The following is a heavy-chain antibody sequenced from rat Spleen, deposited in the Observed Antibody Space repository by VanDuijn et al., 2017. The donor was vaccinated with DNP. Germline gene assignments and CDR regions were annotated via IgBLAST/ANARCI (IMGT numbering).Heavy chain of an antibody. CDR3: ARSRLPGYYPFAC. CDR2: ISTSGSRA. CDR1: GLTFSNYS. D-gene: IGHD1-4*01. J-gene: IGHJ3*01. Sequence: EVQLVESGGGLVQPGRSLKLSCAASGLTFSNYSMAWVRQAPKKGLEWVATISTSGSRAYYPDSVKGRFTISRDDAKSSLYLQMNSLKSEDTATYYCARSRLPGYYPFACWGQGTLVTVSS. V-gene: IGHV5-25*01.